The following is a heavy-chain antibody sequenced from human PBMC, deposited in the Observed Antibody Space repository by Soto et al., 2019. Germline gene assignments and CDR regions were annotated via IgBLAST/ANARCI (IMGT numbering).Heavy chain of an antibody. Sequence: WTWLRQPPGKGLEWIGNIYYSGSTNYNPSLKSRVTISVDTSKNQFSLNLSSVTAADTAVYYCARDYMGYYYYGMDVWGQGTTVTVSS. D-gene: IGHD4-4*01. CDR2: IYYSGST. J-gene: IGHJ6*02. V-gene: IGHV4-59*01. CDR3: ARDYMGYYYYGMDV.